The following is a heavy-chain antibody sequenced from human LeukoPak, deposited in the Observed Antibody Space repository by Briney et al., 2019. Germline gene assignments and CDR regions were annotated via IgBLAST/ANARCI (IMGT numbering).Heavy chain of an antibody. CDR2: IYYTGST. Sequence: SETLSLTCTVSGGSINSYYWSWIRQPPGKGLEWIGNIYYTGSTNYNPSLKSRVTISVDTSNNQFSLRLSSVTAADTAVYYCARDGGAGWPIGYWGQGTLVTVSP. D-gene: IGHD6-19*01. CDR1: GGSINSYY. CDR3: ARDGGAGWPIGY. J-gene: IGHJ4*02. V-gene: IGHV4-59*01.